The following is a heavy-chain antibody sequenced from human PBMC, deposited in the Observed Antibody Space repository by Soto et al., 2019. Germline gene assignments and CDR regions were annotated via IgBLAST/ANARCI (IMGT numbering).Heavy chain of an antibody. D-gene: IGHD4-4*01. J-gene: IGHJ6*02. CDR1: GYTFTSYA. Sequence: QVQLVQSGAEVKKPGASVKVSCKASGYTFTSYAMHWVRQAPGQRLEWMGWINAGNGNTKYSQKFQGRVTITRDTSAXXAXXELSSLRSEDTAVYYCASSYSNYALIDYYYYGMDVWGQGTTVTVSS. CDR3: ASSYSNYALIDYYYYGMDV. V-gene: IGHV1-3*01. CDR2: INAGNGNT.